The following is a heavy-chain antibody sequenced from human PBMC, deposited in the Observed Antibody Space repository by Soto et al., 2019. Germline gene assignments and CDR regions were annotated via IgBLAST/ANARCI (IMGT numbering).Heavy chain of an antibody. J-gene: IGHJ4*02. CDR3: ARGAPRDSSGLYFDS. CDR2: INHNGRT. CDR1: GESFIGHY. Sequence: QVQLQQWGAGLLKPSETLSLTCAVYGESFIGHYWDWIRQPPGKGLEWIGEINHNGRTHYNPSLNSRVTTSIHTSSKQFPLNLSSLIDTDTAVYYCARGAPRDSSGLYFDSWGQGGLVTVAS. V-gene: IGHV4-34*02. D-gene: IGHD6-19*01.